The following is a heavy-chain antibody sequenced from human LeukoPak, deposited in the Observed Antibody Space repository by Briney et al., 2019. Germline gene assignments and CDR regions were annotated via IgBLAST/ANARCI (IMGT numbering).Heavy chain of an antibody. Sequence: PGGSLRLSCAASGFTFDDYAMHWVRQAPGKGLEWVSLISGDGGSTYYADSVKGRFTISRDNSKNSLYLQMNSLRTEDTALYYCAKDRAWELLSVFDYWGQGTLVTVSS. CDR1: GFTFDDYA. D-gene: IGHD1-26*01. V-gene: IGHV3-43*02. CDR2: ISGDGGST. CDR3: AKDRAWELLSVFDY. J-gene: IGHJ4*02.